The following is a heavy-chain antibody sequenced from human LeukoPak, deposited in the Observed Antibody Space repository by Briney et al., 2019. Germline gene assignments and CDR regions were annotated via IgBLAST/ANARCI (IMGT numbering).Heavy chain of an antibody. Sequence: GGSLRLSCEGSAFIFSGHWMNWVRQAPGKGLEWVSAISGSGGSTYYADSVKGRFTISRDNSKNTLYLQMNSLRAEDTAVYYCAKDLRGVGSLDYWGQGTLVTVSS. J-gene: IGHJ4*02. D-gene: IGHD4-17*01. CDR1: AFIFSGHW. V-gene: IGHV3-23*01. CDR3: AKDLRGVGSLDY. CDR2: ISGSGGST.